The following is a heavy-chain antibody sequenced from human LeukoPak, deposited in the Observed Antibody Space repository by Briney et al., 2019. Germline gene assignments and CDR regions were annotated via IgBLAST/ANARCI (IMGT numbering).Heavy chain of an antibody. V-gene: IGHV4-61*01. D-gene: IGHD2-15*01. CDR1: GGSISSCNW. Sequence: SGTLSLTCAVSGGSISSCNWWSWIRQPPGKGLEWIGYIYYSGSTNYNPSLKSRVTISVDTSKNQFSLKLSSVTAADTAVYYCARAGGPIDYWGQGTLVTVSS. J-gene: IGHJ4*02. CDR3: ARAGGPIDY. CDR2: IYYSGST.